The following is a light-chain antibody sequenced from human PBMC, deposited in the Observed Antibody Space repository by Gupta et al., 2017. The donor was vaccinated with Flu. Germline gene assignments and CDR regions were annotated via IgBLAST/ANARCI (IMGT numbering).Light chain of an antibody. CDR2: DHS. Sequence: SDVLTQPPSVAVAPGQTAKITCGGDHMGSKSVHWYQQKPGKAPVLVVYDHSDRPSGIPERFSGSNSGNTATLTIYKVEAGDEAEYYCQVWHISSDHLRVFGGGTKLTVL. CDR1: HMGSKS. V-gene: IGLV3-21*02. J-gene: IGLJ3*02. CDR3: QVWHISSDHLRV.